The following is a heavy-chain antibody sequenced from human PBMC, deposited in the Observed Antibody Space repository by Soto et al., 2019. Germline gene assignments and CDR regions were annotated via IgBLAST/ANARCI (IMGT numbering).Heavy chain of an antibody. CDR3: AVSEDYGDWRGAFDI. J-gene: IGHJ3*02. CDR2: IWYDGSNK. D-gene: IGHD4-17*01. V-gene: IGHV3-33*01. CDR1: GFTFSSYG. Sequence: GGSLRLSCAASGFTFSSYGMHWVRQAPGKGLEWVAVIWYDGSNKYYADSVKGRFTISRDNSKNTLYLQMNSLRAEDTAVYYCAVSEDYGDWRGAFDIWGQGTMVTVSS.